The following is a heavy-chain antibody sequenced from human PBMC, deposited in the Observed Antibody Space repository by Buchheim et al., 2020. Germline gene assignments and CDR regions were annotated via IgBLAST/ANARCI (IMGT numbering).Heavy chain of an antibody. CDR2: IRGSGDST. Sequence: EVLLVESGGGLVQPGGSLRLSCAASGFTFSSYAMSWVRQAPGKGLEWVSVIRGSGDSTYYADSVKGRFTISRDNSKNTLYLQMDSLRAVDTAVYYCAREGCGGDCFEFFDYWGHGTL. D-gene: IGHD2-21*02. V-gene: IGHV3-23*04. J-gene: IGHJ4*01. CDR3: AREGCGGDCFEFFDY. CDR1: GFTFSSYA.